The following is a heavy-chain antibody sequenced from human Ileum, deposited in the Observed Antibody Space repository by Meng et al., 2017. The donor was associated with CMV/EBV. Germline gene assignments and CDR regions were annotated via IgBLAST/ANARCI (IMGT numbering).Heavy chain of an antibody. CDR1: GYTFTSYD. CDR3: ARIRGEIWSGYQIYYYYGMDV. V-gene: IGHV1-8*03. Sequence: GESLKISCKASGYTFTSYDINWVRQATGQGLEWMGWMNPNSGNTGYAQKFQGRVTITRNTSISTAYMELSSLRSEDTAVYYCARIRGEIWSGYQIYYYYGMDVWGQGTTVTVSS. J-gene: IGHJ6*02. D-gene: IGHD3-3*01. CDR2: MNPNSGNT.